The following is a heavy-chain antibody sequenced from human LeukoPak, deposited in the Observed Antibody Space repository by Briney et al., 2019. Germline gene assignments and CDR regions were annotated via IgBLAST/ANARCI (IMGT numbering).Heavy chain of an antibody. Sequence: GGSLRLSCAASGFTFSSYGMHWVRQAPGKGLEWVAFIRYDGSNKYYADSVKGRFTISRDNSKNTLYLQMNSLRAEDTAVYYCARGISHYYYPDYWGQGTLVTVSS. D-gene: IGHD3-10*01. CDR2: IRYDGSNK. V-gene: IGHV3-30*02. CDR1: GFTFSSYG. J-gene: IGHJ4*02. CDR3: ARGISHYYYPDY.